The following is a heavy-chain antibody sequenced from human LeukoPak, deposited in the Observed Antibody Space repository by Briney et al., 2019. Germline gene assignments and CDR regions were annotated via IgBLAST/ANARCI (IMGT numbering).Heavy chain of an antibody. V-gene: IGHV3-53*01. CDR3: ARGLSGSYLYFDY. D-gene: IGHD1-26*01. J-gene: IGHJ4*02. Sequence: PGGSLRLSCAVSGFTVSSNYMSWVRQAPGKGLEWVSVIYSGGSTYYADSVKGRFTISRDNSKNTLYLQVNSLRAEDTAVYYCARGLSGSYLYFDYWGQGTLVTVSS. CDR1: GFTVSSNY. CDR2: IYSGGST.